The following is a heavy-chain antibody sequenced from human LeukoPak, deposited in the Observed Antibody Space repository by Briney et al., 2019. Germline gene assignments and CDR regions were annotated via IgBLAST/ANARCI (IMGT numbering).Heavy chain of an antibody. J-gene: IGHJ4*02. D-gene: IGHD3-10*01. CDR3: AREDPLYASGADTFDY. Sequence: ASVKVSCKASGYTFTNYGISWVRQAPGQGLEWMGCVNPNSGDTNYAQKFQGSVTMTRDTSISTVYMELSRLRSDDAAVYYCAREDPLYASGADTFDYWGQGTLVTVSS. V-gene: IGHV1-2*02. CDR2: VNPNSGDT. CDR1: GYTFTNYG.